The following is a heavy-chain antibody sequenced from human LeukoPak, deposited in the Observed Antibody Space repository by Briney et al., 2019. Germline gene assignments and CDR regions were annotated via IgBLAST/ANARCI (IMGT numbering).Heavy chain of an antibody. Sequence: SVKVSCKASGGTFSSYAISWVRQAPGQGLEWMGGIIPIFGTANYAQKFQGRVTITADKSTSTAYMELSSLRSEDTAVYYCSHYGGNSFYFDYWGQGTLVTVSS. CDR2: IIPIFGTA. CDR3: SHYGGNSFYFDY. CDR1: GGTFSSYA. V-gene: IGHV1-69*06. J-gene: IGHJ4*02. D-gene: IGHD4-23*01.